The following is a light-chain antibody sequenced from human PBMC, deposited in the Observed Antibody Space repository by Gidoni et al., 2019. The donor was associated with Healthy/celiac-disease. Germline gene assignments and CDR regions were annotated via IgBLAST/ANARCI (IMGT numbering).Light chain of an antibody. V-gene: IGKV1-5*01. CDR1: QSISSW. Sequence: DIQMTQSPSTLSASVGDRVTITCRASQSISSWLGWYQQKPGKAPKLLIYDASSLESGVPSTFSGSGSGTEFTLTISSLQPDDFATYYCQQYNSYSHFTFGPGTKVDIK. CDR3: QQYNSYSHFT. J-gene: IGKJ3*01. CDR2: DAS.